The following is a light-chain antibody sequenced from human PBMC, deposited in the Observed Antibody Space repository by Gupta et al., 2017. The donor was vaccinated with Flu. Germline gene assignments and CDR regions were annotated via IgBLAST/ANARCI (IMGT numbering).Light chain of an antibody. CDR1: QSLLSSSDNKNC. J-gene: IGKJ1*01. CDR3: QQYYGSPRT. V-gene: IGKV4-1*01. CDR2: WAS. Sequence: SLCEGATIRCKSSQSLLSSSDNKNCVAWYQQKPGQPPQLLISWASIRESGVPDRFSGSGSGTDFTLAISSLQPEDVAVYYCQQYYGSPRTFGQGTKVEIK.